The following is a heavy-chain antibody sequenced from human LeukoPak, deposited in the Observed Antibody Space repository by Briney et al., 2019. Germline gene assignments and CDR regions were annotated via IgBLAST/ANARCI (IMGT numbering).Heavy chain of an antibody. CDR3: AKPSGSGVDY. J-gene: IGHJ4*02. Sequence: GALRLPCGASGFNFDTHDMHWGRPAPGKGLEWVAFIRSDGYHTYYADSVKGRFTITRDNSKNTLYLQMNSLRLEDMAVYYCAKPSGSGVDYWGRGTRVTVSS. V-gene: IGHV3-30*02. CDR2: IRSDGYHT. D-gene: IGHD1-26*01. CDR1: GFNFDTHD.